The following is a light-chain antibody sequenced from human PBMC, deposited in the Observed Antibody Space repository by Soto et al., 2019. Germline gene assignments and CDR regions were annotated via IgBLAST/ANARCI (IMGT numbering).Light chain of an antibody. Sequence: EIVITRSPATLSVSTGERATLSCRASQSVSSNLAWYQQKPGQAPRLLIYGASTRAIDIAARFSGSGSGTEFTLTISSLQSEDFAVYYCQQYHNWPQTFGQGTKVDIK. CDR3: QQYHNWPQT. J-gene: IGKJ1*01. CDR1: QSVSSN. CDR2: GAS. V-gene: IGKV3-15*01.